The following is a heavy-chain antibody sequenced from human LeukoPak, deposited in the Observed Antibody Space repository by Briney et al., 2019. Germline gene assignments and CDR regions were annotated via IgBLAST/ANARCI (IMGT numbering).Heavy chain of an antibody. J-gene: IGHJ4*02. D-gene: IGHD4-23*01. CDR3: ARDEAFLTTVVTPFDY. CDR2: ISGSGGST. V-gene: IGHV3-23*01. Sequence: QAGGSLRLSCAASGFTFSSNGMNWVRQAPGKGLEWVSAISGSGGSTYYADSVKGRFTISRDNSKNTLYLQMNSLRAEDTAVYYCARDEAFLTTVVTPFDYWGQGTLVTVSS. CDR1: GFTFSSNG.